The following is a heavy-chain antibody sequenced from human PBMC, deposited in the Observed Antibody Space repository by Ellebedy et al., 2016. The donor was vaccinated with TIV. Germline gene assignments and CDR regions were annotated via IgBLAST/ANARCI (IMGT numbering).Heavy chain of an antibody. J-gene: IGHJ1*01. D-gene: IGHD1-26*01. V-gene: IGHV1-18*01. CDR1: GYTFSNYG. CDR2: VNTHKGNT. CDR3: TRDDRFSGTWYSAYFQY. Sequence: ASVKVSCXASGYTFSNYGISWVRHGPGQGLEWMGWVNTHKGNTNYAPKFRNRLTVTIDTSTGTAYMELRNLGSDDTAVYYCTRDDRFSGTWYSAYFQYWGQGTLVTVSS.